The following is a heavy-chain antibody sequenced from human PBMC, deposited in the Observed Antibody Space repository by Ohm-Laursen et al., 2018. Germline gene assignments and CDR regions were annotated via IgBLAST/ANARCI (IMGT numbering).Heavy chain of an antibody. CDR2: IYSGGGT. CDR3: ARDSGDYSVDY. D-gene: IGHD4-11*01. Sequence: SLRLSCAASGFSVSNNYLIWVRQAPGKGLEWVSLIYSGGGTHYADSVKGRFTISRDNSESTLYLQMNSLRAEDTAVYYCARDSGDYSVDYWGQGTLVTVSS. V-gene: IGHV3-66*01. J-gene: IGHJ4*02. CDR1: GFSVSNNY.